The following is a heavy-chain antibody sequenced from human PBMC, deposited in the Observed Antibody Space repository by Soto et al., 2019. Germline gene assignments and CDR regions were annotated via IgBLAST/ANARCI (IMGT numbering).Heavy chain of an antibody. D-gene: IGHD3-9*01. CDR1: GYTFTSYD. V-gene: IGHV1-8*01. CDR2: MNPNSGNT. J-gene: IGHJ4*02. Sequence: ASVKVSCKASGYTFTSYDINWVRQATGQGLEWMGWMNPNSGNTGYAQKFQGRVTMTRNTSISTAYMELSSLRSEDTAVYYCAKDLGRYFDWLLTFDYWGQGTLVTVSS. CDR3: AKDLGRYFDWLLTFDY.